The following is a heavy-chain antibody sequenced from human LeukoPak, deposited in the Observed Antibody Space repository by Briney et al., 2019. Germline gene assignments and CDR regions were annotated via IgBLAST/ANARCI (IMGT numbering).Heavy chain of an antibody. J-gene: IGHJ4*02. CDR3: VKDLVAASENVRGWYPMDY. CDR2: VCGNGARI. D-gene: IGHD6-19*01. Sequence: GGSPRHSCAPRRFTPAEYTIRWVREAPGKGRESVSLVCGNGARIHYGGYVKVLLSIPRDNSKTSLYLQMNSVRTEDTALYCCVKDLVAASENVRGWYPMDYWGQGTLVTVSS. CDR1: RFTPAEYT. V-gene: IGHV3-43*01.